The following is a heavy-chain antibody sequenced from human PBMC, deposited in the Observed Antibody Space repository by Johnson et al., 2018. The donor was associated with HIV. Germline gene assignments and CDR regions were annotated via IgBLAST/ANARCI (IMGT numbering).Heavy chain of an antibody. J-gene: IGHJ3*02. V-gene: IGHV3-7*02. CDR3: ARAGQQWLADAFDI. CDR2: IKQDGSEK. D-gene: IGHD6-19*01. CDR1: GFTFSSFW. Sequence: EVQLVESGGGLVQPGGSLRLSCAASGFTFSSFWLSWVRQTPRKGLEWVANIKQDGSEKYYVGSVKGRFTISRDNSKNTLYLQMNSLRAEDTAVYYCARAGQQWLADAFDIWGQGTMVTVSS.